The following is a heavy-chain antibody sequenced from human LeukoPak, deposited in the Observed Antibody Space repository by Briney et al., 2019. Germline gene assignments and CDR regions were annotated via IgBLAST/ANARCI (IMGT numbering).Heavy chain of an antibody. Sequence: SETLSLTCTVSGGSISSYYWSWIRQPPGKGLEWIGYIYYSGSTNYNPSLKSRVTISVDTSKNQFSLKLSSVTAADTAVYYCARAKTYYYDSTSFDYWGQGTLVTVSS. V-gene: IGHV4-59*01. D-gene: IGHD3-22*01. CDR2: IYYSGST. CDR3: ARAKTYYYDSTSFDY. CDR1: GGSISSYY. J-gene: IGHJ4*02.